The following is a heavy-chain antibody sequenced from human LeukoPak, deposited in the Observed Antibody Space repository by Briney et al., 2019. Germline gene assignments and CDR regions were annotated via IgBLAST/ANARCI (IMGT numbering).Heavy chain of an antibody. Sequence: GESLKISCKGSGYRFTNYWIGWVRQMPGKGLEWMGIIYPSDPDTRYSPSFQGQVTISTDKSISTAYLQWSSLKASDTAMYYCARLEGNAFLDYWGQGTLVIVSS. J-gene: IGHJ4*02. D-gene: IGHD4-23*01. CDR2: IYPSDPDT. CDR3: ARLEGNAFLDY. V-gene: IGHV5-51*01. CDR1: GYRFTNYW.